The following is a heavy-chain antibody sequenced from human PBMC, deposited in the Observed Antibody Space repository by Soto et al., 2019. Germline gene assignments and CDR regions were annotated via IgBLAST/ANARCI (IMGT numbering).Heavy chain of an antibody. V-gene: IGHV1-46*01. CDR2: INPSGGST. Sequence: GASVKVSCKASGYTFTSYYMHWVRQAPGQGLEWMGIINPSGGSTSYAQKFQGRVTMTRDTSTSTVYMELSSLRSEDTAVYYCASEEAWGGYDPKGGNFDVWGQGTLVTVSS. CDR1: GYTFTSYY. D-gene: IGHD5-12*01. CDR3: ASEEAWGGYDPKGGNFDV. J-gene: IGHJ4*02.